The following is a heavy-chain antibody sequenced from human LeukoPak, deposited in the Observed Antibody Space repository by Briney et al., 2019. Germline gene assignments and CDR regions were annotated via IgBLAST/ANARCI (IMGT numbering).Heavy chain of an antibody. J-gene: IGHJ4*02. CDR1: GDSITGYY. CDR2: ISYTGST. CDR3: VREPSSSGWFAY. D-gene: IGHD6-19*01. Sequence: PSETLSLTCTVSGDSITGYYWSWIRQPPGKGLEWIAYISYTGSTNYNPSLRGRVTISLDTSATQFSLKFSSVTTTDTAVYYCVREPSSSGWFAYWGQGTLVTVSS. V-gene: IGHV4-59*01.